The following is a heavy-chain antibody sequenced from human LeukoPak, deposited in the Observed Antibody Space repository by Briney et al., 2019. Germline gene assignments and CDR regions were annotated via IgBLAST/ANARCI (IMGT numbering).Heavy chain of an antibody. CDR3: ARHVAVTPWYFDL. CDR1: GVSISSYY. J-gene: IGHJ2*01. D-gene: IGHD4-17*01. Sequence: PSETLSLTCTVSGVSISSYYLGWIRQPPGKALEWIGYIYYAGNTKYSPSLKGRVTISVDTSKNQFSLRLSSVTAADTAVYYCARHVAVTPWYFDLWGRGTLVTVSS. CDR2: IYYAGNT. V-gene: IGHV4-59*08.